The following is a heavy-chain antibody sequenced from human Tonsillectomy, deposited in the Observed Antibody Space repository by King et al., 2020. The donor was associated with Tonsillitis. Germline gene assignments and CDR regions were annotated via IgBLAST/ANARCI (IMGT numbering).Heavy chain of an antibody. V-gene: IGHV3-30-3*01. CDR2: ISYDGSNK. J-gene: IGHJ6*02. CDR1: GFTFSSYA. D-gene: IGHD4-17*01. Sequence: VQLVESGGGVVQPGRSLRLSCAASGFTFSSYAMHWVRQAPGKGLEGVADISYDGSNKYYADSVKGRLTISRDNSKNTLSLQMNSLRVEDTAVYYCARRDGALDYYYYGMDVWGQGTTVTVSS. CDR3: ARRDGALDYYYYGMDV.